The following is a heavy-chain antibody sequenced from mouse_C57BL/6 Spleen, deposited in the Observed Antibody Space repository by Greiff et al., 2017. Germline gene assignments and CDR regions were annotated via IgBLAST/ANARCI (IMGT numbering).Heavy chain of an antibody. CDR2: ISSGSSTI. CDR1: GFTFSDYG. V-gene: IGHV5-17*01. Sequence: DVHLVESGGGLVKPGGSLKLSCAASGFTFSDYGMHWVRQAPEKGLEWVAYISSGSSTIYYADTVKGRFTNSRDTAKNTLFLQMTSLRSEDTAMYYCASEVKYYYAMDYWGQGTSVTVSS. CDR3: ASEVKYYYAMDY. J-gene: IGHJ4*01.